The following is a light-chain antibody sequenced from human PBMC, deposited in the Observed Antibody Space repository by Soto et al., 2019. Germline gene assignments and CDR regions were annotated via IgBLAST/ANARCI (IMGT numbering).Light chain of an antibody. V-gene: IGLV2-14*01. J-gene: IGLJ1*01. Sequence: QSVLTQPASVSGSPGQSITISCTGTSSDVGGYKFVSWYQQHPGKVPKLLIYEVTNRPSGVSNRFSGSKSGNTASLTISGLQAEDEADYYCSSYAGSSPLYVFGTGTQLTVL. CDR1: SSDVGGYKF. CDR2: EVT. CDR3: SSYAGSSPLYV.